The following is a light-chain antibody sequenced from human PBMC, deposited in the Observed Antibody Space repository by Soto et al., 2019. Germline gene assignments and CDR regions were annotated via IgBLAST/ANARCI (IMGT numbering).Light chain of an antibody. CDR1: SSNIGINY. CDR3: GTWDSSLIAWV. CDR2: ENN. J-gene: IGLJ3*02. V-gene: IGLV1-51*02. Sequence: QSVLTQPPSVSAAPGQTVTISCSGSSSNIGINYVSWYQQLPGTAPKLLIYENNKRPSGIPDRFSGSKSGTSATLGITGLQTGDEADYYCGTWDSSLIAWVFGGGTKLTVL.